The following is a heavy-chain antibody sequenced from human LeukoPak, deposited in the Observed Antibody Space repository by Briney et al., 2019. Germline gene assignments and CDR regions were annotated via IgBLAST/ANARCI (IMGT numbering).Heavy chain of an antibody. D-gene: IGHD5-18*01. V-gene: IGHV4-39*01. Sequence: PSETLSLTCTVSGGSISSSSYYWGWIRQPPGKGLECIGSIYYSGSTYYNPSLKSRVTISVDTSKNQFSLKLSSVTAADTAVYYCASTWIQLWFFDYWGQGTLVTVSS. CDR3: ASTWIQLWFFDY. J-gene: IGHJ4*02. CDR1: GGSISSSSYY. CDR2: IYYSGST.